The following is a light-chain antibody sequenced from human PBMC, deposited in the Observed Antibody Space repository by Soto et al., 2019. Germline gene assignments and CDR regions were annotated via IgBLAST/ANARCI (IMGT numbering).Light chain of an antibody. J-gene: IGKJ2*01. CDR2: GAS. CDR1: QSVGSN. CDR3: QQYNNWPYT. Sequence: EIVMTQSPATLSVSPGERATISCRASQSVGSNLAWYQQKPGKAPRLLIYGASTRATGIPARFSGSGSGTEFILIISSLQSEDFAVYYCQQYNNWPYTFGQGTKLEIK. V-gene: IGKV3-15*01.